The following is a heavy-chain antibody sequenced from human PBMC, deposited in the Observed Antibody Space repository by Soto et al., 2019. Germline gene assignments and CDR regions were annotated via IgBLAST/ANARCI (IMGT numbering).Heavy chain of an antibody. CDR1: GGTFSSYR. CDR2: IVPIYRTA. V-gene: IGHV1-69*13. D-gene: IGHD6-13*01. J-gene: IGHJ4*02. CDR3: VRDSGAKLSSS. Sequence: GASVKVSCKASGGTFSSYRINWVRQAPGQGLEWVGGIVPIYRTADYAQKFQGRVTITADESARTSHMELRGLKSQDTAVYYCVRDSGAKLSSSWGQGTLVTVSS.